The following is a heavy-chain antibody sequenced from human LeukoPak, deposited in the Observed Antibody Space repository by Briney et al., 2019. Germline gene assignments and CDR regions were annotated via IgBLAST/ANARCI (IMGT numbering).Heavy chain of an antibody. Sequence: GGSLRLSCAASGFTFSSYSMNWVRQAPGKGLEWVSSISSSSSYIYYADSVKGRFTISRDNSKNTLYLQMNSLRAEDTAVYYCAKVYGDYYAFDIWGQGTMVTVSS. CDR3: AKVYGDYYAFDI. V-gene: IGHV3-21*01. CDR1: GFTFSSYS. CDR2: ISSSSSYI. D-gene: IGHD4-17*01. J-gene: IGHJ3*02.